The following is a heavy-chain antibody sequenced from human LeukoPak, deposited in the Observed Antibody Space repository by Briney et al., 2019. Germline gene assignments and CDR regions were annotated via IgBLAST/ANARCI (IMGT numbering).Heavy chain of an antibody. CDR3: ARDQQAFDY. J-gene: IGHJ4*02. D-gene: IGHD1/OR15-1a*01. Sequence: ASVKVSCKASGYSFTSNYIHWVRQAPGQGLEWMGMIYPRDGSTSYAQKFQGRVTVTRDTSTSTVHMELSGLRSEDTAVYYCARDQQAFDYWGQGTLVTVSS. CDR1: GYSFTSNY. V-gene: IGHV1-46*01. CDR2: IYPRDGST.